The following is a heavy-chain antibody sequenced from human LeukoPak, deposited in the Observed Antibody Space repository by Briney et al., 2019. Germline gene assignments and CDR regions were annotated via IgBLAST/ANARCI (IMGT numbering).Heavy chain of an antibody. CDR3: ARDSSIAVAGNYYYYYMDV. J-gene: IGHJ6*03. CDR2: IYTSGST. V-gene: IGHV4-4*07. D-gene: IGHD6-19*01. Sequence: SETLSLTCAVYGGSFSSYYWSWIRQPAGKGLEWIGRIYTSGSTNYNPSLKSRVTMSVDTSKNQFSLKLSSVTAADTAVYYCARDSSIAVAGNYYYYYMDVWGKGTTVTISS. CDR1: GGSFSSYY.